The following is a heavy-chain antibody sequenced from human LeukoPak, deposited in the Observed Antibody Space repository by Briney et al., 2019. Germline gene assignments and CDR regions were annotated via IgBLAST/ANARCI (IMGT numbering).Heavy chain of an antibody. J-gene: IGHJ4*02. CDR1: GGSLSSGDYY. V-gene: IGHV4-30-4*01. CDR2: IYYSGST. D-gene: IGHD2-2*01. Sequence: SQTLSLTCTVSGGSLSSGDYYWSWIRQPPGKGLEWIGYIYYSGSTNYNPSLKSRVTISVDTSKNQFSLKLSSVTAADTAVYYCARGRRGPTSCYYFDYWGQGTLVTVSS. CDR3: ARGRRGPTSCYYFDY.